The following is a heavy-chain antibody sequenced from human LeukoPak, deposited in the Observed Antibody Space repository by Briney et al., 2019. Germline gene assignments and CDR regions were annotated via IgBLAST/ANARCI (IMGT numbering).Heavy chain of an antibody. D-gene: IGHD4-23*01. J-gene: IGHJ4*02. CDR2: ISHDGSNT. CDR3: ARDVDYGGRLDN. V-gene: IGHV3-30-3*01. CDR1: GFTFTSYT. Sequence: PGGSLRLSCAASGFTFTSYTFHWVRQAPGKGLEWVSVISHDGSNTYNADSVKGRFTFSRDNSKNTLHLQMNSLRAEDTAVYYCARDVDYGGRLDNWGQGTLVTVSS.